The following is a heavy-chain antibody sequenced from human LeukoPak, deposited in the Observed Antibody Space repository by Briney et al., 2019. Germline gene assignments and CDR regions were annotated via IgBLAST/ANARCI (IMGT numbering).Heavy chain of an antibody. CDR1: GGSISSYY. J-gene: IGHJ4*02. CDR3: ARRGYCSSTSCYVFDY. V-gene: IGHV4-59*08. CDR2: VYYSGST. Sequence: SETLSLTCTVSGGSISSYYWSWIRQPPGKGLEWIAYVYYSGSTNYDPSLKSRVTISVDTSKNQFSLKLSSVTAADTAVYYCARRGYCSSTSCYVFDYWGQGTLVTVSS. D-gene: IGHD2-2*01.